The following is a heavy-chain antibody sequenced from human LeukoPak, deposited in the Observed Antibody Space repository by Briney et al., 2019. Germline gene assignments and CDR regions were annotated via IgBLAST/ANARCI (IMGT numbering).Heavy chain of an antibody. D-gene: IGHD1-1*01. J-gene: IGHJ4*02. Sequence: SETLSLTCAVYGGSFSGYYWSWIRQPPGKGLEWIGEINHSGSTNYNPSLKSRVSMSIDTSKSQFSLSLRSVTAADTAVYFCARYVPVKTGPTRASFDYWGQGILVTVSS. V-gene: IGHV4-34*01. CDR2: INHSGST. CDR1: GGSFSGYY. CDR3: ARYVPVKTGPTRASFDY.